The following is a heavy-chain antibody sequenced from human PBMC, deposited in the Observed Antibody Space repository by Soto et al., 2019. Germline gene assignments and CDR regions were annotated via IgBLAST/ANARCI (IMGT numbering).Heavy chain of an antibody. Sequence: PGGSLRLSCAASGFTLSDYGMHWVRQAPGKGLEWVAVIWHDGSDKFYADSVRGRFTVSRDNSKNTLFLQMNILRGDDTALYYCARESGTHPAFDSWGQGTLVTVSS. D-gene: IGHD1-26*01. CDR3: ARESGTHPAFDS. J-gene: IGHJ4*02. CDR2: IWHDGSDK. V-gene: IGHV3-33*01. CDR1: GFTLSDYG.